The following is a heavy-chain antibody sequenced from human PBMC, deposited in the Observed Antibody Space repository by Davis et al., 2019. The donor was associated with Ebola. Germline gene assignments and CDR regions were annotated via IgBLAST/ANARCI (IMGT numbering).Heavy chain of an antibody. D-gene: IGHD6-13*01. Sequence: SGPTLVKPTETLTLTCTVSGFSLSNARMGVSWIRQPPGKALEWLAHIFSNDEKSYSTSLKSRLTISKDTSKSQVVLTMTNMDPVDTATYYCARITEVAAAGTNPTNNWFDPWGQGTLVAVSS. CDR1: GFSLSNARMG. V-gene: IGHV2-26*01. J-gene: IGHJ5*02. CDR2: IFSNDEK. CDR3: ARITEVAAAGTNPTNNWFDP.